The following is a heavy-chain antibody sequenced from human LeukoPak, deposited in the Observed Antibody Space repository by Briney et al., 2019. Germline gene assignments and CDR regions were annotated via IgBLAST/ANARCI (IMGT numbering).Heavy chain of an antibody. D-gene: IGHD3-10*01. V-gene: IGHV4-59*01. CDR1: GGSISSYY. CDR2: IYYSGST. J-gene: IGHJ6*02. CDR3: ARDGTYYYGSGSAEGMDV. Sequence: PSETLSLTCTVSGGSISSYYWSWIRQPPGKGLEWIGYIYYSGSTHYNPSLKSRVTISVDTSKNQFSLKLSSVTAADTAVYYCARDGTYYYGSGSAEGMDVWGQGTTVTVSS.